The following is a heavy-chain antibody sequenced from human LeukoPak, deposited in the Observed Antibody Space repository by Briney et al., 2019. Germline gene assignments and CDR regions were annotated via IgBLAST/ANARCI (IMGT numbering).Heavy chain of an antibody. Sequence: SETLSLTCTVSGGSISSYYWSWIRQPPGKGLEWIGYIYYSGSTNYNPSLKSRVTISVDTSKNQFSLKLSSVTAADTAVYYCTRIRSGYYYVYFDYWGQGTLATASS. CDR1: GGSISSYY. J-gene: IGHJ4*02. CDR3: TRIRSGYYYVYFDY. D-gene: IGHD3-22*01. CDR2: IYYSGST. V-gene: IGHV4-59*01.